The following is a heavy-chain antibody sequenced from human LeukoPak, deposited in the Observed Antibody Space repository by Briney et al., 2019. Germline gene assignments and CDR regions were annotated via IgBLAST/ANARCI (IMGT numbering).Heavy chain of an antibody. CDR2: ISGSGGST. J-gene: IGHJ4*02. Sequence: GGSLRLSCAASGFTFSSYAMSWVRQAPGKGLEWVSAISGSGGSTYYADSVKGRFTISRDNSKNTLYLQMNSLRAEDTAVYYCAKDPRVATMIVVDTLWYFDYWGQGTLVTVSS. CDR3: AKDPRVATMIVVDTLWYFDY. V-gene: IGHV3-23*01. D-gene: IGHD3-22*01. CDR1: GFTFSSYA.